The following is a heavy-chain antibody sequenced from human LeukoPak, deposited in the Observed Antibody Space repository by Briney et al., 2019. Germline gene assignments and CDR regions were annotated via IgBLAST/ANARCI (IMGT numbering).Heavy chain of an antibody. D-gene: IGHD3-3*01. CDR1: GFTFSSYS. Sequence: PGGSLRLSCAASGFTFSSYSMTWVRQAPGRGLEWVSYISSSSSTIYYADSVKGRFTISRGNAKNSPYLKMNSMRAEDTAVYYCARDPSGSYYDFWTHYYYYMDVWGKGTTVTVSS. V-gene: IGHV3-48*01. CDR2: ISSSSSTI. J-gene: IGHJ6*03. CDR3: ARDPSGSYYDFWTHYYYYMDV.